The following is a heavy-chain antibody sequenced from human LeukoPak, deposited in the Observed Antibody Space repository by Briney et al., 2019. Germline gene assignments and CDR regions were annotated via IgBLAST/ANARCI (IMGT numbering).Heavy chain of an antibody. CDR1: GGSISSSSYY. Sequence: SETLSLTCTVSGGSISSSSYYWGWIRQPPGKGLEWIGSIYYSGSTYYNPSLKSRVTISVDTSKNQFSLKLSSVTAADTAVYYCARRSLGRIMSYYMDVWGKGTTVTVSS. CDR2: IYYSGST. D-gene: IGHD3-16*01. J-gene: IGHJ6*03. V-gene: IGHV4-39*01. CDR3: ARRSLGRIMSYYMDV.